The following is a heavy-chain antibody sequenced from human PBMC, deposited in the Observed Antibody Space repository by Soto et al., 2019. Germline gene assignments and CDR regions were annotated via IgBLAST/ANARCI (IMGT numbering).Heavy chain of an antibody. CDR2: ISSSSSYI. Sequence: EVQLVESGGGLVKPGGSLRLSCAASGFTFSSYSMNWVRQAPGKGLEWVSSISSSSSYIYYADSVKGRFTISRDNAKNSLYLQMNSVRAEDTAVYYCARAYCSGGSCSDDAFDIWGQGTMVTVSS. CDR1: GFTFSSYS. V-gene: IGHV3-21*01. CDR3: ARAYCSGGSCSDDAFDI. D-gene: IGHD2-15*01. J-gene: IGHJ3*02.